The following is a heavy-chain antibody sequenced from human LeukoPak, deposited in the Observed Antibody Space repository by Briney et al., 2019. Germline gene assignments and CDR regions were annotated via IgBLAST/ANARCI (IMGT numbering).Heavy chain of an antibody. V-gene: IGHV4-59*08. CDR2: IFYSGST. Sequence: SETLSLTCTLSGGSISSYYWSWIRQPPGKGLEWIGYIFYSGSTNYNPSLKSRVTISVDTSKNQFSLKLSSVTAADTAVYYCASSPTGGWYNWFDPWGQGTLVTVSS. CDR3: ASSPTGGWYNWFDP. CDR1: GGSISSYY. D-gene: IGHD6-19*01. J-gene: IGHJ5*02.